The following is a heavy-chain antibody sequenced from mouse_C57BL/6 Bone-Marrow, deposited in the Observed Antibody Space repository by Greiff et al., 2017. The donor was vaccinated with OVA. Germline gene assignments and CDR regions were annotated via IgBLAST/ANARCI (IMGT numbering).Heavy chain of an antibody. CDR1: GFTFSSYA. Sequence: EVKLMESGAGLVKPGGSLKLSCAASGFTFSSYAMSWVRQTPEKRLEWVAYISSGGDYIYYADTVKGRFTISRDTARNTLYRQMSSLKSEDTAMYYCTRGYYYAMDYWGQGTSGTVSS. CDR3: TRGYYYAMDY. V-gene: IGHV5-9-1*02. CDR2: ISSGGDYI. J-gene: IGHJ4*01.